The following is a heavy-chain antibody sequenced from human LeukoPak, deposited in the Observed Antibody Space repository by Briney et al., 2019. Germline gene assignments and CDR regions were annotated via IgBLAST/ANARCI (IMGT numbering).Heavy chain of an antibody. D-gene: IGHD4/OR15-4a*01. J-gene: IGHJ4*02. CDR3: ARRAGAYSHPYDY. CDR2: ISSSSSYI. Sequence: GGSLRLSCAASGFTFSSYSMNWVRQAPGKGLEWVSSISSSSSYIYYADSVKGRFTIFRDNAKNSLYLQMNSLRADDTAVYYCARRAGAYSHPYDYWGQGTLVTVSS. V-gene: IGHV3-21*01. CDR1: GFTFSSYS.